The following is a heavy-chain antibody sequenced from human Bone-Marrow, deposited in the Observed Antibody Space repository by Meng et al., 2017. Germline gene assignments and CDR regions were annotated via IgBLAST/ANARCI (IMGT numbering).Heavy chain of an antibody. CDR1: GDTFNSYA. D-gene: IGHD3-22*01. V-gene: IGHV1-8*02. Sequence: QEQLVQSGMEFKKAWASWKVSLKRFGDTFNSYAMNWGRQDPGQGLEWMGWMNPNSGNTGYAQKFQGRVTMTRNTSISTAYMELSSLRSEDTAVYYCARGYDSSGYYYKYWGQGTLVTVSS. J-gene: IGHJ4*02. CDR3: ARGYDSSGYYYKY. CDR2: MNPNSGNT.